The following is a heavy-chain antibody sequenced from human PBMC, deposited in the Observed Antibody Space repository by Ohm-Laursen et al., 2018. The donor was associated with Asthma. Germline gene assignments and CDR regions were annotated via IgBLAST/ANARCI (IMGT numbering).Heavy chain of an antibody. CDR1: GYTFSSYS. CDR2: ISTASSFI. Sequence: SLILSCSASGYTFSSYSIHWVRQLPGKGLEWVASISTASSFIYYADSVRGRFTTSRDNARNSVYLQMNSLRAEDTALYYCSRIGPEWELPGREYSLHHWGEGTLVTVSS. CDR3: SRIGPEWELPGREYSLHH. D-gene: IGHD1-26*01. J-gene: IGHJ1*01. V-gene: IGHV3-21*01.